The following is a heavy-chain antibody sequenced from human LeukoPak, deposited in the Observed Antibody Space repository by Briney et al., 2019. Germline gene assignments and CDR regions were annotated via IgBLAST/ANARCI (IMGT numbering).Heavy chain of an antibody. CDR1: GGSISSYY. D-gene: IGHD3-3*01. J-gene: IGHJ6*02. CDR2: IYYSGST. Sequence: PSETLSLTCTVSGGSISSYYWSWTRQPPGKGLEWIGYIYYSGSTNYNPSLKSRVSISVDTSKNQFSLKLSSVTAADTAVYYCARQATSGYPNYYYYYGMDVWGQGTTVTVSS. CDR3: ARQATSGYPNYYYYYGMDV. V-gene: IGHV4-59*08.